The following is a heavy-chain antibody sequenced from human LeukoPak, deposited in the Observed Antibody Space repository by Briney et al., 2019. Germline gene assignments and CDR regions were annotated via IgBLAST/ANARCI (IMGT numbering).Heavy chain of an antibody. Sequence: SETLSLTCTVSGYSISSGYYWGWIRQPPGKGLEWIGEINQIGSTNYNPSLKSRVTISIDTSKNQFSLKLSSVTAADTAVYYCARLRFLEWLFTRWFDPWGQGTLVTVSS. V-gene: IGHV4-38-2*02. D-gene: IGHD3-3*01. CDR3: ARLRFLEWLFTRWFDP. J-gene: IGHJ5*02. CDR2: INQIGST. CDR1: GYSISSGYY.